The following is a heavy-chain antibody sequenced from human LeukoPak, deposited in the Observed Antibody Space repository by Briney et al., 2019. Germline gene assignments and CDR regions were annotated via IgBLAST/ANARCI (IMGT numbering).Heavy chain of an antibody. V-gene: IGHV4-4*09. CDR1: GGSISSYY. CDR2: IYTSGST. D-gene: IGHD6-19*01. CDR3: ARHHTGGWLRNYYYYMDV. Sequence: PSETLSLTCTVPGGSISSYYWSWIRQPPGKGLEWIGYIYTSGSTNYNPSLKSRVTISVDTSKNQFSLKLSSVTAADTAVYYCARHHTGGWLRNYYYYMDVWGKGTTVTVSS. J-gene: IGHJ6*03.